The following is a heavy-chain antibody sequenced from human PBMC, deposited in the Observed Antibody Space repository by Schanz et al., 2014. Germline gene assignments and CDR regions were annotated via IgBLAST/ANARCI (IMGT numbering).Heavy chain of an antibody. CDR2: ISYDGSIT. CDR3: ATDRYVGIPAAHYYYGMDV. V-gene: IGHV3-30*04. Sequence: QVQLVESGGGVVQPGRSLRLSCAASGFTFSNSPLHWVRQAPGKGLDWVAVISYDGSITYYADSVKDRFTISRDNSKNIMFLQMNSLKTEDTAVYYCATDRYVGIPAAHYYYGMDVWGQGTTVTVSS. J-gene: IGHJ6*02. D-gene: IGHD2-2*01. CDR1: GFTFSNSP.